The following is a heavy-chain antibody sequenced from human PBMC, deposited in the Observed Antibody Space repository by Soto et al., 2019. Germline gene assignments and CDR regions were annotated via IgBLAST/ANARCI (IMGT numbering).Heavy chain of an antibody. CDR2: INAGNGNT. V-gene: IGHV1-3*01. Sequence: QVQLVQSGAEVKKPGASVKVCCKASGYTFTSYAMHWVRQAPGQRLEWMGWINAGNGNTKYSQKFQGRVTITRDTSASTAYMELSSLRSEDTAVYYCARGTLDYSNYWFDPWGQGTLVTVSS. D-gene: IGHD4-4*01. CDR1: GYTFTSYA. J-gene: IGHJ5*02. CDR3: ARGTLDYSNYWFDP.